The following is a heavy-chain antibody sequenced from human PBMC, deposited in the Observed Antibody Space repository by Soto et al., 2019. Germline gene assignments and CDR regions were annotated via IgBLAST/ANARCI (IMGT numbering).Heavy chain of an antibody. CDR1: GFTFSSYG. D-gene: IGHD2-15*01. Sequence: QVQLVESGGGVVQPGRSLRLSCAASGFTFSSYGMHWVRQAPGKGLEWVAVISYDGSNKYYADSVKGRFTISRDNSKNTXXLXMXXLRAEDTAVYYCAKDFLRVRVVAATQGYYYYGMDVWGQGTTVTVSS. V-gene: IGHV3-30*18. CDR2: ISYDGSNK. J-gene: IGHJ6*02. CDR3: AKDFLRVRVVAATQGYYYYGMDV.